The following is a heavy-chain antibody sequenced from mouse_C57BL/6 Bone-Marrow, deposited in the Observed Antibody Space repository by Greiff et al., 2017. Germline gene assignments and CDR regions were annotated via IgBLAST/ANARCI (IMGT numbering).Heavy chain of an antibody. Sequence: QVQLQQSGAELVKPGASVKLSCKASGYTFTSYWMQWVKQRPGQGLEWIGEIDPSDSYTNYNQKFKGKATLTVDTSSSTAYMQLSSLTSEDSAVYYCARGLTEDYWGQGTTLTVSS. J-gene: IGHJ2*01. V-gene: IGHV1-50*01. CDR1: GYTFTSYW. CDR2: IDPSDSYT. D-gene: IGHD4-1*01. CDR3: ARGLTEDY.